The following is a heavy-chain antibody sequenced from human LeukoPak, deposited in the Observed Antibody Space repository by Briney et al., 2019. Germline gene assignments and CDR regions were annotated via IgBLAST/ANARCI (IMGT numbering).Heavy chain of an antibody. CDR1: GFTSNSYW. D-gene: IGHD3-16*01. CDR3: ARGGGLDV. V-gene: IGHV3-7*03. CDR2: INHNGNVN. Sequence: SGGSLRLSYAASGFTSNSYWMNWARQAPGKGLEWVASINHNGNVNYYVDSVKGRFTISRDNAKNSLYLQMSNLRAEDTAVYFCARGGGLDVWGQGATVTVSS. J-gene: IGHJ6*02.